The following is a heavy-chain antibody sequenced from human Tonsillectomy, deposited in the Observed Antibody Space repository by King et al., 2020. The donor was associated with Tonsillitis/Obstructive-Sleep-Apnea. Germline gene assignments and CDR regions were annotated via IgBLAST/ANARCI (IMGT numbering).Heavy chain of an antibody. CDR3: ARTKVDSSSSVFYYSYGMGV. V-gene: IGHV4-30-4*01. J-gene: IGHJ6*02. Sequence: QLQESGPGLVKPSQTLSLTCTVSGGSISSGDYYWSWIRQPPGKGLEWIGYIYYNGNTYYNPSLKSRVTISVDTSKNQFSLKLSSVTAADAAVYYCARTKVDSSSSVFYYSYGMGVWGQGTTVTVA. CDR2: IYYNGNT. D-gene: IGHD6-6*01. CDR1: GGSISSGDYY.